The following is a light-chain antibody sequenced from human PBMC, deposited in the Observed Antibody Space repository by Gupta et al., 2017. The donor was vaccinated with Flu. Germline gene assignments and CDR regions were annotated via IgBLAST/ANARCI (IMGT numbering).Light chain of an antibody. CDR3: AAWDNGLAAGL. Sequence: QSLLTQPPSVSAAPGQEVTISCSGSTSNLGDNFVSWFQQFPGAAPKLVIYDNSKRPPGIPDRFSASKSGTSASLYITELQTGDEADYYCAAWDNGLAAGLFGGGTKVTVL. J-gene: IGLJ3*02. CDR2: DNS. CDR1: TSNLGDNF. V-gene: IGLV1-51*01.